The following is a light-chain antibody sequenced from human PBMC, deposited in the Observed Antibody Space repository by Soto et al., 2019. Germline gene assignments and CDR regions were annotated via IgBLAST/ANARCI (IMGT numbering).Light chain of an antibody. CDR3: TSYTPTGALV. CDR2: EVR. Sequence: QSVLTQPASVSGSPGQSITVSCTGTNTDVDGYNYVSWYQHRPGKAPRLMIYEVRNRLSGVSNRFSGSKSGNTASLTISGLQSEDEADYYCTSYTPTGALVFGSGTKLTVL. J-gene: IGLJ6*01. CDR1: NTDVDGYNY. V-gene: IGLV2-14*01.